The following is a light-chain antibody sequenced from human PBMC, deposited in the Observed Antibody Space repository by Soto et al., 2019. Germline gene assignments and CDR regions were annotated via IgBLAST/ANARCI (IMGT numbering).Light chain of an antibody. CDR3: QQYYSTPYT. J-gene: IGKJ2*01. CDR1: QSVLYSSNNKNY. Sequence: DIVMTQSPDSLAVSLGERATINCKSSQSVLYSSNNKNYFAWYQQKPRQPPKLLIYWASTRESGVPDRFSGSGSGTDFTLTISSLQAEDVAVYYCQQYYSTPYTFGQGTKLEIK. CDR2: WAS. V-gene: IGKV4-1*01.